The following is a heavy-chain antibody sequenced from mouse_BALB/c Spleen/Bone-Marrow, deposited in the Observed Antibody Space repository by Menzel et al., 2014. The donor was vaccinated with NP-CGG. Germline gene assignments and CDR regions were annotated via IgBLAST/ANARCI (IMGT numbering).Heavy chain of an antibody. V-gene: IGHV5-12-2*01. CDR3: ARQIYFPYFDY. D-gene: IGHD2-1*01. CDR1: GFTFSSYT. Sequence: EVKLVESGGGLVQPGGSLKLSCAASGFTFSSYTMSWVRQTPEKRLEWVAYISNGGGSTYYPDTVKGRVTISRDNAKNTLYLQMSSLKSEDTAMYYCARQIYFPYFDYWGQGTTLTVSS. J-gene: IGHJ2*01. CDR2: ISNGGGST.